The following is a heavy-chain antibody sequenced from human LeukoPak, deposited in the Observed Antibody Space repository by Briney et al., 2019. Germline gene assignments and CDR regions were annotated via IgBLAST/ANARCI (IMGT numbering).Heavy chain of an antibody. D-gene: IGHD1-26*01. V-gene: IGHV4-61*02. CDR3: ARGIVGSVDY. J-gene: IGHJ4*02. CDR1: GGSISSGSSY. Sequence: SETLSLTCTVSGGSISSGSSYWNWIRQPAGKGLEWIGRIYTNESTNYNPFLKSRVTISVDTSKNQFSLKLSSVTAADTAVYYCARGIVGSVDYWGQGTLVTVSS. CDR2: IYTNEST.